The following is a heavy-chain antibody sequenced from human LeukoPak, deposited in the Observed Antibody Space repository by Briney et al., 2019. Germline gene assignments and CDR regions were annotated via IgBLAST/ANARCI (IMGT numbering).Heavy chain of an antibody. Sequence: GGSLRLSCAASGFTFSSYGMHWVRQAPGKGLEWVAVISYDGSNKYYADSVKGRFTISRDNSKNTLYLQMNSLRAEDTAVYYCASQPAVIVGDFDFDYWGQGTLVTVSS. CDR3: ASQPAVIVGDFDFDY. CDR2: ISYDGSNK. D-gene: IGHD1-26*01. J-gene: IGHJ4*02. CDR1: GFTFSSYG. V-gene: IGHV3-30*03.